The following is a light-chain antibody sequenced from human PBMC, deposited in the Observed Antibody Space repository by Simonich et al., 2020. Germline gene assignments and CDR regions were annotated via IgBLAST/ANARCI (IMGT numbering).Light chain of an antibody. CDR1: QSVSSY. CDR3: QQRSNWPLT. Sequence: DIVMTQSPDSLAVSLGERATINCKSSQSVSSYLAWYQQKPGQAPRLLIYDASNRATGIPARFSGSGSGTDFTLTISSLEPEDFAVYYCQQRSNWPLTFGPGTKVDIK. CDR2: DAS. J-gene: IGKJ3*01. V-gene: IGKV3-11*01.